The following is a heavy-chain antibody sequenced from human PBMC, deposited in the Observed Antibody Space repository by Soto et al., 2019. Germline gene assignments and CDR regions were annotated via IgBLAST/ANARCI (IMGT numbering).Heavy chain of an antibody. Sequence: GGSLRLSCAASGFSFNTYGMHWVRKAPGKGPEWVALISWDGTNKYHADAVKGRFTISRDNSKNTLYLQMNSLRAEDTAMYYCVKDRAPKSASYPSDPWGQGTLVTVSS. J-gene: IGHJ5*02. CDR3: VKDRAPKSASYPSDP. CDR1: GFSFNTYG. D-gene: IGHD1-26*01. V-gene: IGHV3-30*18. CDR2: ISWDGTNK.